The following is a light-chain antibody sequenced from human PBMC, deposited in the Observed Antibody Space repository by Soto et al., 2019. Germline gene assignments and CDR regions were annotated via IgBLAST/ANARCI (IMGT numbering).Light chain of an antibody. J-gene: IGKJ1*01. CDR3: QQYGSSPWT. CDR1: QSVSASY. Sequence: EIVLTQSPGTLSLSPGERATLSCRASQSVSASYLAWYQQKPGQPPRHLIYGTSSRATGIPARFSGSGSGTDFTLTISRLEPEDFAVYYCQQYGSSPWTFGQGTKVDIK. V-gene: IGKV3-20*01. CDR2: GTS.